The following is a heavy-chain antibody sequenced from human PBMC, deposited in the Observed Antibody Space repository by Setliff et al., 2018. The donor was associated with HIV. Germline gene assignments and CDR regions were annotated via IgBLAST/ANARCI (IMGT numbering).Heavy chain of an antibody. V-gene: IGHV4-39*01. J-gene: IGHJ4*02. CDR2: IYYTGSP. D-gene: IGHD3-3*01. Sequence: SETLSLTCTVSGDSISSSIYYWGWVRQPPGKGLEWIGGIYYTGSPFYNPSLKSRVTISVDTSNNQFSLKLSSVTAADTSVYYCACRYYDLWSNYYTGIPYWGQGTLVTVSS. CDR1: GDSISSSIYY. CDR3: ACRYYDLWSNYYTGIPY.